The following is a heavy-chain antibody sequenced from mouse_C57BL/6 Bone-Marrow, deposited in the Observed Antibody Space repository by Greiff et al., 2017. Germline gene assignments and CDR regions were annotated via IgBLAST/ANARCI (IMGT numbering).Heavy chain of an antibody. CDR3: TREGNSNPYAMDY. CDR2: ISRGGDYI. Sequence: EVMLVESGEGLVKPGGSLKLSCAASGFTFSSYAMSWVRQTPEKRLEWVAYISRGGDYIYYADTVKGRLTISRDNARNTLYLQMSSLKSEDTAMYYCTREGNSNPYAMDYWGQGTSVTVSS. V-gene: IGHV5-9-1*02. J-gene: IGHJ4*01. CDR1: GFTFSSYA. D-gene: IGHD2-5*01.